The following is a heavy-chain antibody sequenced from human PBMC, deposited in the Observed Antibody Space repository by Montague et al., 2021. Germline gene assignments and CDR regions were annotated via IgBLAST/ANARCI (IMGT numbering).Heavy chain of an antibody. J-gene: IGHJ5*02. CDR3: ARSPYCIGGSCYSGFDP. CDR1: GGSISSSSYY. Sequence: SETLSLTCTVSGGSISSSSYYWGWIRQPPGKGLEWIGSIYYSGSTYYNPSLKSRVTISVDTSKNQFSLKLSSVTAADTAVYYCARSPYCIGGSCYSGFDPWGQGTLVTVSS. D-gene: IGHD2-15*01. V-gene: IGHV4-39*01. CDR2: IYYSGST.